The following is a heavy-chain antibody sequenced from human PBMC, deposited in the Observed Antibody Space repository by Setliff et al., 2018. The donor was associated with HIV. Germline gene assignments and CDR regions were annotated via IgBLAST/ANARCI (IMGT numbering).Heavy chain of an antibody. CDR2: VHTNVRT. J-gene: IGHJ4*02. D-gene: IGHD3-3*01. V-gene: IGHV4-61*09. Sequence: PSETLSLTCTVSGASVASXXXXWSWIRLPAGKGLEWIGHVHTNVRTNYHPSLNSRVPISADISKNEFSLNLRSVTAADTAVYFCARDRFGVPANDWGQGILVTVS. CDR3: ARDRFGVPAND. CDR1: GASVASXXXX.